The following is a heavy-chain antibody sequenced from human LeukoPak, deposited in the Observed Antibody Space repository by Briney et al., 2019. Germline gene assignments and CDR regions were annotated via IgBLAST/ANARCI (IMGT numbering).Heavy chain of an antibody. Sequence: SETLSLTCTVSGGSISSYYWSWIRQPPGKGLEWIGYIYYSGSTYYNPSLKSRVTISVDTSKNQFSLKLSSVTAADTAVYYCARLRDYYYYMDVWGKGTTVTVSS. V-gene: IGHV4-59*08. J-gene: IGHJ6*03. CDR1: GGSISSYY. CDR3: ARLRDYYYYMDV. CDR2: IYYSGST.